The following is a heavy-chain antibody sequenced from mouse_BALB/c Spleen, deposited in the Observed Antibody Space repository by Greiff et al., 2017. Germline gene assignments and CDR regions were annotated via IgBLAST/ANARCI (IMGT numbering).Heavy chain of an antibody. CDR3: ARQSWLLPYWYFDV. Sequence: DVMLVESGGGLVQPGGSLKLSCAASGFTFSSYTMSWVRQTPEKRLEWVAYISNGGGSTYYPDTVKGRFTISRDNAKNTLYLQMSSLKSEDTAMYYCARQSWLLPYWYFDVWGAGTTVTVSS. V-gene: IGHV5-12-2*01. D-gene: IGHD2-3*01. CDR2: ISNGGGST. J-gene: IGHJ1*01. CDR1: GFTFSSYT.